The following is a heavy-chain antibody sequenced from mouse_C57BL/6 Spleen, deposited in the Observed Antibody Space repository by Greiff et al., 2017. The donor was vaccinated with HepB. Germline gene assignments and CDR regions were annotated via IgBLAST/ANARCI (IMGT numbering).Heavy chain of an antibody. V-gene: IGHV1-19*01. Sequence: VQLQQSGPVLVKPGASVKMSCKASGYTFTDYYMNWVKQSHGKSLEWIGVINPYNGGTSYNQKFKGKATLTVDKSSSTAYMELNSLTSEDSAVYYCAREVITTVVAEDAMDYWGQGTSVTVSS. CDR2: INPYNGGT. CDR3: AREVITTVVAEDAMDY. D-gene: IGHD1-1*01. CDR1: GYTFTDYY. J-gene: IGHJ4*01.